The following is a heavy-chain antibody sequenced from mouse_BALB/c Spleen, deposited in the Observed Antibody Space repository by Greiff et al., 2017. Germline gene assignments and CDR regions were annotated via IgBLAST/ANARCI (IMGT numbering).Heavy chain of an antibody. CDR2: ISSGGSYT. CDR1: GFTFSSYA. Sequence: EVQRVESGGGLVKPGGSLKLSCAASGFTFSSYAMSWVRQSPEKRLEWVAEISSGGSYTYYPDTVTGRFTISRDNAKNTLYLEMSSLRSEDTAMYYCARTHYYAMDYWGQGTSVTVSS. V-gene: IGHV5-9-4*01. J-gene: IGHJ4*01. CDR3: ARTHYYAMDY.